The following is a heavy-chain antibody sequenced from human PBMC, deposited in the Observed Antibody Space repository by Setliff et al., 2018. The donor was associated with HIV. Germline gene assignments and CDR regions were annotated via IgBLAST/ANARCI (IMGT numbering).Heavy chain of an antibody. Sequence: SETLSLTCAVSGYSISSGYYWGWIRQPPRKGLEWIGSFYHSGRTYYNPSLKSRVTISVDTSKNQFSLRLSSVTAADTAVYYCSRSYCGGDCSLVVDTNWFDPWGQGTLVTVSS. D-gene: IGHD2-21*01. CDR2: FYHSGRT. CDR1: GYSISSGYY. J-gene: IGHJ5*02. CDR3: SRSYCGGDCSLVVDTNWFDP. V-gene: IGHV4-38-2*01.